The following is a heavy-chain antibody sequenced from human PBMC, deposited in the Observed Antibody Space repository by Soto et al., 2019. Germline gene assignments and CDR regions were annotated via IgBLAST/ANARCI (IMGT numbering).Heavy chain of an antibody. Sequence: SETLSLTCTVSGGSISSYYWSWIRQPPGKGLEWIGYIYYSGSTNYNPSLKSRVTISVDTSKNQFSLKLSSVTAADTAVYYCARGRHSSSGWFDPWGQGTLVTVSS. V-gene: IGHV4-59*01. D-gene: IGHD6-6*01. CDR3: ARGRHSSSGWFDP. CDR1: GGSISSYY. J-gene: IGHJ5*02. CDR2: IYYSGST.